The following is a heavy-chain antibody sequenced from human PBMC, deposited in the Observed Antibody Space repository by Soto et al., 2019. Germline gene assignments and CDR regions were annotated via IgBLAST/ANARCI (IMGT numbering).Heavy chain of an antibody. CDR1: GYSFTRYW. CDR2: IYPGDSDT. V-gene: IGHV5-51*01. J-gene: IGHJ4*02. CDR3: ARRGDGYNYHTDY. Sequence: GESLKISCKGSGYSFTRYWIGWVRQMPGKGLDWMGIIYPGDSDTRYSPSFQGQVTISADKSISTAYLQWSSLKASDTAMYYCARRGDGYNYHTDYWGQGTLVTVSS. D-gene: IGHD5-12*01.